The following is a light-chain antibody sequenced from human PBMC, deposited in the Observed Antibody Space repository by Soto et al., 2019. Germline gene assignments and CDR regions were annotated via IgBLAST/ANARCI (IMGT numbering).Light chain of an antibody. V-gene: IGKV3-20*01. CDR2: GAS. Sequence: EIVLTQSPGTLSLSPGERATLSCRAGQSVSSSYLAWYQQKPGQAPRLLIYGASSRATGIPDRFSGSGSGTDFTLTISRLESEDLAVYYCQQDGSSPSITFGQGTRLEIK. CDR3: QQDGSSPSIT. J-gene: IGKJ5*01. CDR1: QSVSSSY.